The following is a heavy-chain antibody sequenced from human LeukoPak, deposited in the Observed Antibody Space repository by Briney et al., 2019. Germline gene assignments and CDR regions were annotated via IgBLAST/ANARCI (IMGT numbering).Heavy chain of an antibody. CDR3: AIYGSGSLNAFDI. J-gene: IGHJ3*02. Sequence: SETLSLTCTVSGGSISSYYWSWIRQPPGKGLEWIGEINHSGSINYNPSLKSRVTISVDTSKNQFSLKLSSVTAADTAVYYCAIYGSGSLNAFDIWGQGTMVTVSS. D-gene: IGHD3-10*01. CDR1: GGSISSYY. V-gene: IGHV4-34*01. CDR2: INHSGSI.